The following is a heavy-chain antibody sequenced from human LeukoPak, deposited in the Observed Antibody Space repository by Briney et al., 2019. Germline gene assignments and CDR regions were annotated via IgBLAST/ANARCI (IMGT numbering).Heavy chain of an antibody. Sequence: SETLSLTCTVSGGSISSSSYYWGWIRQPPGKGLEWIGSIYYSGSTYYNPSLKSRVTISVDTSKNQFSLKLSSVTAADTAVYYCARGVGYYYDSSGFNWFDPWGQGTLVTVSS. CDR2: IYYSGST. CDR3: ARGVGYYYDSSGFNWFDP. D-gene: IGHD3-22*01. V-gene: IGHV4-39*07. J-gene: IGHJ5*02. CDR1: GGSISSSSYY.